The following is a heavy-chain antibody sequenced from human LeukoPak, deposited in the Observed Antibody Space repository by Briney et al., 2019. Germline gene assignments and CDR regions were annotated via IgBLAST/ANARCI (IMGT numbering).Heavy chain of an antibody. CDR2: IYYSGST. V-gene: IGHV4-59*08. J-gene: IGHJ6*02. CDR1: GGSISIYY. Sequence: SDTLSLTCTVSGGSISIYYGGWIRQPPWKGREWIGYIYYSGSTNYNPSLKSRVTISVDTSKNQFSLNLSSVTAADTAVYYCARHGGPNWGPHGVQRYYYYYYGMDVWGQGTTVTVSS. CDR3: ARHGGPNWGPHGVQRYYYYYYGMDV. D-gene: IGHD7-27*01.